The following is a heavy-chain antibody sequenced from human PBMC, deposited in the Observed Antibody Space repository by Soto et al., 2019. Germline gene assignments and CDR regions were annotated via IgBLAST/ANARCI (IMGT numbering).Heavy chain of an antibody. CDR3: ARDIVSGSGSYGYYYYGMDV. Sequence: ASVKVSFKASGYTFTSYGISWVRQAPGQGLEWMGWISAYNGNTNYAQKLQGRVTMTTDTSTSTAYMELRSLRSDDTAVYYCARDIVSGSGSYGYYYYGMDVWGQGTTVTAP. V-gene: IGHV1-18*01. CDR1: GYTFTSYG. D-gene: IGHD1-26*01. J-gene: IGHJ6*02. CDR2: ISAYNGNT.